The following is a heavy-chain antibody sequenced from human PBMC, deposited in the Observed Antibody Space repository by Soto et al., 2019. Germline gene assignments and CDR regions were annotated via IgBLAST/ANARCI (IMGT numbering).Heavy chain of an antibody. V-gene: IGHV4-4*02. CDR2: IYHSGST. J-gene: IGHJ3*02. Sequence: SETLSLTCAVSGGSISSSNWWSWVRQPPGKGLEWIGEIYHSGSTNYNPSLKSRVTISVDKSKNQFSLKLSSVTAADTAVYYCARDSQVGATAFDIWGQGTMVTVSS. CDR3: ARDSQVGATAFDI. CDR1: GGSISSSNW. D-gene: IGHD1-26*01.